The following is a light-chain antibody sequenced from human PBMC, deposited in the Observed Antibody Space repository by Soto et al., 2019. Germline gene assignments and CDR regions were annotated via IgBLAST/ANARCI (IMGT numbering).Light chain of an antibody. CDR3: QSADSSGTYHVV. Sequence: SYELTQPPSVSASPGQTARITCSGDALPKQYAYWYQQKPRQAPVLVIYKDSERPSGIPERFSGSSSGTTVTLTISGVQAEDEADYYCQSADSSGTYHVVFGGGTKLTVL. CDR1: ALPKQY. CDR2: KDS. V-gene: IGLV3-25*03. J-gene: IGLJ2*01.